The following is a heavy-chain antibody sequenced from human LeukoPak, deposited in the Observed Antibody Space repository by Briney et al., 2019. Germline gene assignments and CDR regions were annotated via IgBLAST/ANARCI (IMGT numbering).Heavy chain of an antibody. CDR1: GLTFSSYS. Sequence: GGSLRLSCAVSGLTFSSYSMNWVRQAPGKGLEWVAHIKQDGSQEYYVDSVKGRFTISRDSAKNSLYLQMNSLRAEDTAVYYCARGVPYDSWSGPHYSDYWGQGTLVTVSS. D-gene: IGHD3-3*01. J-gene: IGHJ4*02. CDR2: IKQDGSQE. CDR3: ARGVPYDSWSGPHYSDY. V-gene: IGHV3-7*01.